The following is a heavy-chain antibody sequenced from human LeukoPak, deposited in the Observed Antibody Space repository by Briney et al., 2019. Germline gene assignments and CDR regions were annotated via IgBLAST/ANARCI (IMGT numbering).Heavy chain of an antibody. J-gene: IGHJ4*02. CDR1: GFTFSSYG. Sequence: GGSLRLSCAASGFTFSSYGMHWVSQAPGKGLEWVALIWYDGSSKHYADSVRGRFTISRDNSKNTLYLQMNSLRAEDTAVYYCARGMYGSGSYNPSDYWGQGTLVTVSS. CDR2: IWYDGSSK. D-gene: IGHD3-10*01. V-gene: IGHV3-33*01. CDR3: ARGMYGSGSYNPSDY.